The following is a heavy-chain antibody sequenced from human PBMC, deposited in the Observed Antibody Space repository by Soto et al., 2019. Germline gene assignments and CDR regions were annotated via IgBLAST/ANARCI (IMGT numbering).Heavy chain of an antibody. V-gene: IGHV3-21*01. J-gene: IGHJ4*02. CDR1: GFTFSSYA. CDR2: IGSSGSYI. Sequence: GGSLRLSCAASGFTFSSYAMSWVRQAPGKGLEWVSSIGSSGSYIYYADSVKGRFTISRDNAKNSLYLQMNSLRAEDTAVYYCAKRGYSGQNDYWGQGTLVTVSS. CDR3: AKRGYSGQNDY. D-gene: IGHD5-12*01.